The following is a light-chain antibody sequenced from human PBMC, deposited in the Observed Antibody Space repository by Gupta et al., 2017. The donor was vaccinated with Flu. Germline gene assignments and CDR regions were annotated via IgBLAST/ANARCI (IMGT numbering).Light chain of an antibody. Sequence: QSVLTQPPSASGPPGQRVTLPYSGGSSNIGSNNVNWYQQLPGPAPKLLIYSHSQRPSGIPDRCAGSKSGTSASLAISGLQSEDEADYYCAAWDDSLSGYVFGGGTKVTVL. V-gene: IGLV1-44*01. CDR1: SSNIGSNN. CDR3: AAWDDSLSGYV. J-gene: IGLJ1*01. CDR2: SHS.